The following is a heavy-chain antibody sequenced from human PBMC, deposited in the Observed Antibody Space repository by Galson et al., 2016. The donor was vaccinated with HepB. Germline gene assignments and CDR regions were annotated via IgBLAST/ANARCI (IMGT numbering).Heavy chain of an antibody. CDR1: GFSFGNYG. D-gene: IGHD6-6*01. CDR2: ISYDGGHK. V-gene: IGHV3-30*18. Sequence: SLRLSCAASGFSFGNYGVHWVRQAPGTGLEWVAVISYDGGHKNYADSVKGRFTISRDNWKNTLYLQMNSLRAEDTAVYFCTKDMEKQQLVSLNFDYWGQGTSVTVSA. J-gene: IGHJ4*02. CDR3: TKDMEKQQLVSLNFDY.